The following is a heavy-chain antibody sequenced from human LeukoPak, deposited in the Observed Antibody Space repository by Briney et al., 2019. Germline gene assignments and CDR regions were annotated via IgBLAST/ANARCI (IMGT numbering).Heavy chain of an antibody. Sequence: PGRSLRLSCAASGFTFSNYGLNWVRQAPGKGLEWVALISNNGSNKNYADSVKGRFTISRDNSKNTLYLQMNSLRPENTAVYYCAKDSSTSWSGGEREWGQGTLVTVST. CDR1: GFTFSNYG. D-gene: IGHD3-10*01. V-gene: IGHV3-30*18. J-gene: IGHJ4*02. CDR2: ISNNGSNK. CDR3: AKDSSTSWSGGERE.